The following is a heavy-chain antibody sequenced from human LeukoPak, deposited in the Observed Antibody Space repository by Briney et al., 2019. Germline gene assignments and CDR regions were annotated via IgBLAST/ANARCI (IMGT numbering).Heavy chain of an antibody. CDR2: FDPEDFVP. CDR3: ATIYCSGGRCYANWFDP. J-gene: IGHJ5*02. CDR1: GDTVTEPS. Sequence: GSVRDSCKVSGDTVTEPSIHWVRQAPGKGLEWMGGFDPEDFVPIYAPKFQGRLTLTEDTSADTVSMELSSLSSEDTAVYYCATIYCSGGRCYANWFDPWGEGTRVPLSS. V-gene: IGHV1-24*01. D-gene: IGHD2-15*01.